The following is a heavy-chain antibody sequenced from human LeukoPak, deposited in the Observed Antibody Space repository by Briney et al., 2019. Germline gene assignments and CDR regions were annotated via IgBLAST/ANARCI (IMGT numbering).Heavy chain of an antibody. D-gene: IGHD2-15*01. CDR3: ARHDLGGSSPFDY. Sequence: GASVKVSCMASGYTFTLFYMHWVRQAPGQGLEWLGVINPSDGTTAHAQKFQGRVTMARDTSTSTVYMDLSSLRSEDTAVYYCARHDLGGSSPFDYWGQGTLVKVS. CDR2: INPSDGTT. V-gene: IGHV1-46*01. CDR1: GYTFTLFY. J-gene: IGHJ4*02.